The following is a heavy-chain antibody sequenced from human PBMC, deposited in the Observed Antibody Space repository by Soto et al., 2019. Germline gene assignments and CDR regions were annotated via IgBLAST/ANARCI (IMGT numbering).Heavy chain of an antibody. Sequence: QVQLVQSGAEVKKPGASVKVSCKASGYTFTSYGISWVRQAPGQGLEWMGWISAYNGNTNYAQKLQGRVTMTTDTATSTAYMELRSLRSDDTAVYDCARRQGPTTVTAWGWFDPWGQGTLVTVSS. V-gene: IGHV1-18*04. D-gene: IGHD4-17*01. J-gene: IGHJ5*02. CDR3: ARRQGPTTVTAWGWFDP. CDR2: ISAYNGNT. CDR1: GYTFTSYG.